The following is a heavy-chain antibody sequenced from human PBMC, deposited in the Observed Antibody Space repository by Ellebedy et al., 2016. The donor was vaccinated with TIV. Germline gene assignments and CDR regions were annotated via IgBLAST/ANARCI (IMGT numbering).Heavy chain of an antibody. CDR2: IYYSGST. D-gene: IGHD1-1*01. J-gene: IGHJ4*02. CDR3: ARDRYRYGFDY. V-gene: IGHV4-59*01. Sequence: MPGGSLRLSCIVSGGSISSYYWSWIRQPPGKGLEWIGYIYYSGSTNYNPSLKSRVTISVDTSKNQFSLKLSSVTAADTAVYYCARDRYRYGFDYWGQGTLVTVSS. CDR1: GGSISSYY.